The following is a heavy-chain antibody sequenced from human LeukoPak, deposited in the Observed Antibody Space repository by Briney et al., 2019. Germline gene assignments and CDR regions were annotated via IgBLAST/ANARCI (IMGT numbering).Heavy chain of an antibody. CDR2: LYYSDDTYYNPSVSSGNT. D-gene: IGHD3-22*01. J-gene: IGHJ4*02. V-gene: IGHV4-39*01. Sequence: SETLSLTCTVSGGSISDTSDFWGWIRQPPGKGLEWIGSLYYSDDTYYNPSVSSGNTYYNPSLKSRVTISVDTSKNQFSLKLSSVTAADTAMYYCARRHRSYDSGGHVIDYWGQGTLVTVSS. CDR3: ARRHRSYDSGGHVIDY. CDR1: GGSISDTSDF.